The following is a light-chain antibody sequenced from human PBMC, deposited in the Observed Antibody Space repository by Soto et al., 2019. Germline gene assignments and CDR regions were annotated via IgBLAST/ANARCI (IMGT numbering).Light chain of an antibody. J-gene: IGKJ4*01. CDR2: DAS. CDR3: QQRSNWPLT. V-gene: IGKV3-11*01. CDR1: QSLSSQ. Sequence: ELVLTQSPATLSLSPGERATLSCRASQSLSSQLAWYQQKPGQAPRLLIHDASNRATGIPARFSGSGSATDFTLTISSLEPEDCAVYYCQQRSNWPLTFGGGTKVEIK.